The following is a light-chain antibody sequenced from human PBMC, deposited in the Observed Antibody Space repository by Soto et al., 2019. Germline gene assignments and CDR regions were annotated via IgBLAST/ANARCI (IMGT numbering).Light chain of an antibody. Sequence: DIQMTQSPSTLPASVGDRVTITCRANQSISTWLAWYQQKPGKAPNLLIYKASRLETGVPSRFSGSGSGTEFTLTISSLQPDDFATYYCQQYDSYRWTFGQGTKVDIK. CDR2: KAS. J-gene: IGKJ1*01. V-gene: IGKV1-5*03. CDR1: QSISTW. CDR3: QQYDSYRWT.